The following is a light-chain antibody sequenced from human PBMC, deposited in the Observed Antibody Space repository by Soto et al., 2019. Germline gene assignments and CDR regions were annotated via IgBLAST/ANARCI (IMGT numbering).Light chain of an antibody. V-gene: IGKV1-9*01. CDR3: QQFNSYSIT. Sequence: DIQLTQSPSFLSASVGDRVTITCRASQGIRSYLAWYQQKSGKAPKLLIYAASTLQSGVPSRFSGSGSGTEFTLTISSLQPEDFATYYCQQFNSYSITFGQGTRLEIK. J-gene: IGKJ5*01. CDR2: AAS. CDR1: QGIRSY.